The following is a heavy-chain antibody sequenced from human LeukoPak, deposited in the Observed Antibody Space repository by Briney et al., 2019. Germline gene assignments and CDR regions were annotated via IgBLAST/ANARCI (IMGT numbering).Heavy chain of an antibody. D-gene: IGHD6-13*01. CDR3: ARAVDAAAGSPYYYYYMDV. J-gene: IGHJ6*03. CDR2: IYHSGST. Sequence: SETLSLTCTVSGYSISSGYYWGWIRPPPGKGLEWGGSIYHSGSTYYNPSLKSRVTISVDTSKNQFSLKLSSVTAADTAVYYCARAVDAAAGSPYYYYYMDVWGKGTTVTVSS. V-gene: IGHV4-38-2*02. CDR1: GYSISSGYY.